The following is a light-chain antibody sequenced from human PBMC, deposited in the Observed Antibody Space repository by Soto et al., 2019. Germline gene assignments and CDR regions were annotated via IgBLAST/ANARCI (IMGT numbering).Light chain of an antibody. V-gene: IGLV2-11*01. CDR2: AVN. J-gene: IGLJ1*01. Sequence: QSALTQPRSVSGSPGQSVTISCTGTSSDVGGYDFVSWHQQHPGKAPKVMIFAVNKRPSGVPDRFSGSKSGNTASLTISGRQAEDEADYYCCSCAGSYKDHYVFGTGTKVTVL. CDR3: CSCAGSYKDHYV. CDR1: SSDVGGYDF.